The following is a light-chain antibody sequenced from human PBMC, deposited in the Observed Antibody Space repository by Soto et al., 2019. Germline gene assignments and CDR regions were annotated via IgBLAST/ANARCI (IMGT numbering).Light chain of an antibody. CDR1: QSVSNND. J-gene: IGKJ2*01. Sequence: EIVLTQSPDTLSLSPGERATVSCRASQSVSNNDLAWYQQKPGQAPRLLLYGASFRPTGIPDRFSGSGSGTDFPLTISRLESEDFAVYYCHHYGSSPPYTFGQGTKLDIK. V-gene: IGKV3-20*01. CDR2: GAS. CDR3: HHYGSSPPYT.